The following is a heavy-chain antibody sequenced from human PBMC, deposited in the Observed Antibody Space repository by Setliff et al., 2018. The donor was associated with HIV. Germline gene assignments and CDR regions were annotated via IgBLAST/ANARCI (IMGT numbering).Heavy chain of an antibody. CDR2: VNHSGGA. Sequence: PSETLSLTCAVYGGSFSGYYWSWIRQPPGKGLEWCGEVNHSGGANYNPTLKSRVSISVDTSKRQFHLNVTSVTAADTAVYYCARGHYDFWSSYMDVWGKGTTVTV. CDR3: ARGHYDFWSSYMDV. CDR1: GGSFSGYY. D-gene: IGHD3-3*01. V-gene: IGHV4-34*01. J-gene: IGHJ6*03.